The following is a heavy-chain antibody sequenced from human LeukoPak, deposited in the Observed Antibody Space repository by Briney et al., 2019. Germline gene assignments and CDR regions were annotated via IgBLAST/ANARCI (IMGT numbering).Heavy chain of an antibody. D-gene: IGHD6-6*01. V-gene: IGHV3-23*01. CDR1: TFTFSSST. J-gene: IGHJ4*02. CDR3: AKDRTEYSSSSGVFDY. Sequence: GGSLRLSCAASTFTFSSSTMNWVRQAPGKGLEWVSAISGSGGSTYYADSVKGRLTISRDNSKNTLYLQMNSLRAEDTAVYYCAKDRTEYSSSSGVFDYWGQGTLVTVSS. CDR2: ISGSGGST.